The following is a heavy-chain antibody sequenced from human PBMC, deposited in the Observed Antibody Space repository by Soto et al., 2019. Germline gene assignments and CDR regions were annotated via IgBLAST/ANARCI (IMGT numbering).Heavy chain of an antibody. J-gene: IGHJ4*02. V-gene: IGHV3-30*03. Sequence: RRLSCAASGFIFSAFGIHWVRQAPGKGLEWVAFLSHDGSNKYYADSVRGRSTISRDNSKNTVYLQMNSLRPDDTAVYYCARDRDGGTYTYFDNWGQGTRVTVSS. CDR2: LSHDGSNK. CDR1: GFIFSAFG. D-gene: IGHD1-26*01. CDR3: ARDRDGGTYTYFDN.